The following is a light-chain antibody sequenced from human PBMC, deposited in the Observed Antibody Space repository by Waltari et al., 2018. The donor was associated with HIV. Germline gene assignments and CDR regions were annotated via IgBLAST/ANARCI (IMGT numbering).Light chain of an antibody. J-gene: IGLJ1*01. V-gene: IGLV2-11*01. CDR2: EVD. CDR3: CSYAGTNIWV. Sequence: QSALTQPRSVSGSPGQSVTISCTGSTNDIGSYSYVSWYQHHPGEAPTVIIYEVDQRPSGVPDRLSGSRSGNTASLTISGRQTEDESDYYCCSYAGTNIWVFGTGTKVTV. CDR1: TNDIGSYSY.